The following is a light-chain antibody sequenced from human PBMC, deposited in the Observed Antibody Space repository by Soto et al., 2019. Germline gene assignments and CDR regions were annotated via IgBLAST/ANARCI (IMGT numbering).Light chain of an antibody. CDR3: QQYGSSPT. V-gene: IGKV3-20*01. Sequence: EIVLTQSPGTLSLSPGERATLSCRASQRVGSSYLAWYQQTPGQAPRLLIYGASIRATGIPDRFSGSGSGTDFTLSISRLEPDEFAVYYCQQYGSSPTFGQGTKVDIQ. CDR1: QRVGSSY. CDR2: GAS. J-gene: IGKJ1*01.